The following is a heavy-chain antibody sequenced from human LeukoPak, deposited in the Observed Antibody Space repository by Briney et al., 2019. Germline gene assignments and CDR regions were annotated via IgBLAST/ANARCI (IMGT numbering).Heavy chain of an antibody. Sequence: GGSLRLSCAASGXTFNGYGMHWVRQAPGKGLEWVSAISGRDGSTYYADSAKGRLTISRDNSKNTLYLQMNSLRAEDTAVYYCARGVRVSFDIWGQGTMVTVSS. CDR3: ARGVRVSFDI. V-gene: IGHV3-23*01. CDR1: GXTFNGYG. J-gene: IGHJ3*02. CDR2: ISGRDGST. D-gene: IGHD6-13*01.